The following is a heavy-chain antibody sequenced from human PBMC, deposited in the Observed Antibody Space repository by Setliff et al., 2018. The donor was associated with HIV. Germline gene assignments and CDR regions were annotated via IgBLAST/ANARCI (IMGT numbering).Heavy chain of an antibody. V-gene: IGHV4-39*01. D-gene: IGHD5-18*01. CDR3: ARHAIVDTAGRGFDY. Sequence: PSETLSLTCTVSGGSIRSSSFYWGWIRQPPGKGLEWIASIYYSGSTYYSSSLKSRVTISVDTSKNQFSLKLSSVTATDTAVYYCARHAIVDTAGRGFDYWGQGTLVTVSS. J-gene: IGHJ4*02. CDR2: IYYSGST. CDR1: GGSIRSSSFY.